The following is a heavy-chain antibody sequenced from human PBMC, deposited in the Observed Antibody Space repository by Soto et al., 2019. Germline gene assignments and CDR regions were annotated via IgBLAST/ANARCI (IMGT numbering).Heavy chain of an antibody. CDR3: AGWGTRGRAFGI. Sequence: QVQLQESGPGLVKPSETLSLTCTVSGGSISSYYWSWIRQPPGKGLEWIGYIYYSGSTNYNPSLMSRVTVSVDTSKIRFCLKLRSVTAADMSVYYCAGWGTRGRAFGIWGEGTMVTVSS. CDR2: IYYSGST. V-gene: IGHV4-59*08. D-gene: IGHD3-16*01. J-gene: IGHJ3*02. CDR1: GGSISSYY.